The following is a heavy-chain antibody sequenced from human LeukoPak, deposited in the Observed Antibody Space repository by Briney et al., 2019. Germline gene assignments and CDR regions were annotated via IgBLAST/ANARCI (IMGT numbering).Heavy chain of an antibody. CDR2: INHSGST. V-gene: IGHV4-39*07. D-gene: IGHD3-3*01. Sequence: SSETLSLTCTVSGGSISSGGYYWSWIRQPPGKGLEWIGEINHSGSTNYNPSLKSRVAISVDTSKNQLSLKLSSVTAADTAVYYCARGDYDFWSGYYNPHFDYWGQGTLVTVSS. CDR3: ARGDYDFWSGYYNPHFDY. CDR1: GGSISSGGYY. J-gene: IGHJ4*02.